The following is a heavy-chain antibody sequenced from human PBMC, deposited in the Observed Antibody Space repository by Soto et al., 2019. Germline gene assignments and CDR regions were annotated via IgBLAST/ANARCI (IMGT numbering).Heavy chain of an antibody. D-gene: IGHD3-3*01. J-gene: IGHJ4*02. Sequence: GGSLRLSCAASGFTFSDHYMDWVRQAPGKGLEWVGRTRNKANSYTTEYAASVKGRFTISRDDSKNSLYLQMNSLKTEDTAVYYCASPVYDFWSGYHYWGQGTLVTVSS. CDR1: GFTFSDHY. V-gene: IGHV3-72*01. CDR3: ASPVYDFWSGYHY. CDR2: TRNKANSYTT.